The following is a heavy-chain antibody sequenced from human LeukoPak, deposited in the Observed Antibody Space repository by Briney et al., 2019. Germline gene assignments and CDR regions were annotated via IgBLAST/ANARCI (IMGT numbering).Heavy chain of an antibody. J-gene: IGHJ3*02. CDR2: IYYSGST. CDR3: ARDMPHIAAGAFDI. Sequence: PSQTLSLTCTVSGGSISSYYCSWIRQPPGKGLEWIGYIYYSGSTNYNPSLKSRVTISVDTSKNQFSLKLSSVTAADTAVYYCARDMPHIAAGAFDIWGQGTMVTVSS. V-gene: IGHV4-59*01. D-gene: IGHD2-2*01. CDR1: GGSISSYY.